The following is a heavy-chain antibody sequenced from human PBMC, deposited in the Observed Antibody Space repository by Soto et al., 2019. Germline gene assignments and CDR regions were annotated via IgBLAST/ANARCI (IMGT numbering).Heavy chain of an antibody. V-gene: IGHV3-23*01. CDR1: GFTFGSYA. J-gene: IGHJ6*03. CDR2: ISGSGGST. Sequence: GGSLRLSCAASGFTFGSYAMSWVRQAPGKGLEWVSAISGSGGSTYYADSVKGRFTISRDNSKNTLYLQMNSLRAEDTAVYYCAKEGYYGSRSGYYSNYMDVWGKGTTVTVSS. CDR3: AKEGYYGSRSGYYSNYMDV. D-gene: IGHD3-10*01.